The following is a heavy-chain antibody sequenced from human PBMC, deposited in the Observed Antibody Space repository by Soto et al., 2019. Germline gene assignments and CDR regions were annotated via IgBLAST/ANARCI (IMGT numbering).Heavy chain of an antibody. Sequence: GASVKVSCKASGYTFTSYYMHWVRQAPGQGLERVGIINPSGGSTSYAQKFQGRVTMTRDTSTSTVYMELSSLRSEDTAVYYCARSEGRTYYDFWSGYYYYGMDVWGQGTTVTVSS. CDR2: INPSGGST. CDR3: ARSEGRTYYDFWSGYYYYGMDV. D-gene: IGHD3-3*01. CDR1: GYTFTSYY. V-gene: IGHV1-46*01. J-gene: IGHJ6*02.